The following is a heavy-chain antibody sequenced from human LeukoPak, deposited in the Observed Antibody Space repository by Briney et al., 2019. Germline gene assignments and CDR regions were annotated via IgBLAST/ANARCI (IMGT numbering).Heavy chain of an antibody. Sequence: SETLSLTCTVSGGSISSSSYYWGWIRQPPGKGLEWIGSIYYSGSPYYNPSLKSRVTISVDTSKKQFSLKLSFVTAADTAVYYCARHVGFITMVRGVINNNWFDPWGQGTLVTVSS. J-gene: IGHJ5*02. CDR1: GGSISSSSYY. V-gene: IGHV4-39*01. CDR3: ARHVGFITMVRGVINNNWFDP. CDR2: IYYSGSP. D-gene: IGHD3-10*01.